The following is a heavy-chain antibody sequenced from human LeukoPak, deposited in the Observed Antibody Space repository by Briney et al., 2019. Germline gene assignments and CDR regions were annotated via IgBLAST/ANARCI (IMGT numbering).Heavy chain of an antibody. CDR3: AKAACGGNCYYYMDV. D-gene: IGHD2-21*01. Sequence: GGSLRLSCAASGFTFSNHDMSWVRQAPGKGLEWVSTVRGNGGSTYYADSVKGRFTISRDNSNNTLYLQMNSLRAEDTAVYYCAKAACGGNCYYYMDVWGKGTTVTI. J-gene: IGHJ6*03. CDR1: GFTFSNHD. V-gene: IGHV3-23*01. CDR2: VRGNGGST.